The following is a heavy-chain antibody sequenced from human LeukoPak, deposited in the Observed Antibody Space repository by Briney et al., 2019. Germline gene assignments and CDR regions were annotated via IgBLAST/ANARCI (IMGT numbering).Heavy chain of an antibody. Sequence: SETLSLTCAVYGGSFSGYYWSWIRQPPGKGLEWIGEINHSGSTNYNPSLKSRVTIAVDTSKNQFSLKLSSVTAADTAVYYCARVPRDGYTHFDYWGQGTLVTVSS. V-gene: IGHV4-34*01. CDR3: ARVPRDGYTHFDY. CDR1: GGSFSGYY. CDR2: INHSGST. D-gene: IGHD5-24*01. J-gene: IGHJ4*02.